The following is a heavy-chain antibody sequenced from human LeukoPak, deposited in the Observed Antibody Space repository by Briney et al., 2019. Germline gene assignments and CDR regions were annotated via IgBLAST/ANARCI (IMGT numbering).Heavy chain of an antibody. CDR1: GYTFTGYY. CDR3: ARGLLYYDSSGYLFGY. D-gene: IGHD3-22*01. V-gene: IGHV1-2*02. CDR2: INPNSGGT. J-gene: IGHJ4*02. Sequence: ASVTVSCKASGYTFTGYYMHWVRQAPGQGLEWMGWINPNSGGTNYAQKFQGRVTMTRNTSISTAYMELSSLRPEDTAVYYCARGLLYYDSSGYLFGYWGQGTLVTVSS.